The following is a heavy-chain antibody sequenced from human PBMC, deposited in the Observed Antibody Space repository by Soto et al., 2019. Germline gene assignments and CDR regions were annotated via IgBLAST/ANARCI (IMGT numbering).Heavy chain of an antibody. Sequence: QVQLVESGGGVVQPGRSLRLSCAASGFTFSSYGMHWVRQAPGKGLEWVAVISYDGSNKYYADSVKGRFTISRDNSKNTLYLQMNSLRAEDTAVYYCAKAYDSSGYYLGYWGQGTLVTVSS. D-gene: IGHD3-22*01. V-gene: IGHV3-30*18. CDR3: AKAYDSSGYYLGY. CDR2: ISYDGSNK. CDR1: GFTFSSYG. J-gene: IGHJ4*02.